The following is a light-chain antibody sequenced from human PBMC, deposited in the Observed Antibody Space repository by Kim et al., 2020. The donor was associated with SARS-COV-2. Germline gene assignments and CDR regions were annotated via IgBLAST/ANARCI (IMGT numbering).Light chain of an antibody. CDR2: GAS. J-gene: IGKJ5*01. CDR1: QDIRND. V-gene: IGKV1-17*01. CDR3: LQHSTYPIT. Sequence: GVVGDRVTLTCRASQDIRNDLGWYQQNPGRAPKRLIYGASSLQSGVPSRFSGSGSGTEFTLTISSVQPEDFATYFCLQHSTYPITFGQGTRLEIK.